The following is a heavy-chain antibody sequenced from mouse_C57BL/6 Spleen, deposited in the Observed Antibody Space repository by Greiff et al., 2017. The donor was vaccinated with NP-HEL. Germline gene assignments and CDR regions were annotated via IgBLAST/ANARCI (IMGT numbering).Heavy chain of an antibody. D-gene: IGHD2-5*01. Sequence: EVQLVESGPVLVKPGASVKMSCKASGYTFTDYYMNWVKQSHGKSLEWIGVINPYNGGTSYNQKFKGKATLTVDKSSSTAYMELNSLTSEDSAVYYCARDSNYYAMDYWGQGTSVTVSS. CDR2: INPYNGGT. CDR1: GYTFTDYY. CDR3: ARDSNYYAMDY. V-gene: IGHV1-19*01. J-gene: IGHJ4*01.